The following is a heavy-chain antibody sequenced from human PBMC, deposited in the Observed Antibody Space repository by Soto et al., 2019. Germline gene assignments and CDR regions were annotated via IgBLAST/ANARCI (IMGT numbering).Heavy chain of an antibody. CDR1: GGSISSYY. J-gene: IGHJ4*02. V-gene: IGHV4-59*01. CDR2: IYYSGST. CDR3: ARGSYYFDY. Sequence: SETLSLTCTVSGGSISSYYWSWIRQPPGKGLEWIAYIYYSGSTNYNPSLKSRVTISVDRSKNQFSLKVSSVTAADTAVYYCARGSYYFDYWGQRTLVTVSS.